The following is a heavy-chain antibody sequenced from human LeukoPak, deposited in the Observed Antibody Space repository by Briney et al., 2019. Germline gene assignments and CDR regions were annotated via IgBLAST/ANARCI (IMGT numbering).Heavy chain of an antibody. CDR1: GYTFTSYY. Sequence: GASVKVSCKASGYTFTSYYMHWVRQAPGQGLEWMGWINPNSGGTNYAQKFQGRVTMTRDTSISTAYMELSRLRSDDTAVYYCARDRGDYGDYLEFDYWGQGTLVTVSS. D-gene: IGHD4-17*01. V-gene: IGHV1-2*02. CDR3: ARDRGDYGDYLEFDY. J-gene: IGHJ4*02. CDR2: INPNSGGT.